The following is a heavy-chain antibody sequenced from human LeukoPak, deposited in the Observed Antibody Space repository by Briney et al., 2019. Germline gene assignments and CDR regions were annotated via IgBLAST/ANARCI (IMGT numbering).Heavy chain of an antibody. CDR1: GFTVSSNY. V-gene: IGHV3-66*01. D-gene: IGHD3-22*01. Sequence: GGSLRLSCAASGFTVSSNYMSWVRQAPGKGLEWVSVIYSGGSTYYADSVKGRFTISRDNSKTTLYLQMNSLRAEDTAVYYCARAENYYDSSGYYAYYFDYWGQGTLVTVSS. CDR3: ARAENYYDSSGYYAYYFDY. CDR2: IYSGGST. J-gene: IGHJ4*02.